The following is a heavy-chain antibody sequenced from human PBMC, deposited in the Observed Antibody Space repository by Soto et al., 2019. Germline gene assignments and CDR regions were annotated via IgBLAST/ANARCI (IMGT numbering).Heavy chain of an antibody. J-gene: IGHJ3*02. CDR3: ARDSDIVATIGDAFDI. D-gene: IGHD5-12*01. Sequence: PGGSLRLSCAASGFTFSSYEMNWVRQAPGKGLEWVSYISSSGSTIYYADSVKGRFTISRDNAKNSLYLQMNSLRAEDTAVYYCARDSDIVATIGDAFDIWGQGTMVTVSS. V-gene: IGHV3-48*03. CDR2: ISSSGSTI. CDR1: GFTFSSYE.